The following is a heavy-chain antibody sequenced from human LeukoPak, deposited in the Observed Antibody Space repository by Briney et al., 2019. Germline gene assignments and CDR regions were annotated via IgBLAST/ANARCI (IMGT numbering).Heavy chain of an antibody. J-gene: IGHJ4*02. D-gene: IGHD3-9*01. V-gene: IGHV3-23*01. CDR2: ITGSGGNT. CDR1: GFTFSNYA. CDR3: AKWGDYDVLTGYCVSDY. Sequence: PGASLRLSCAASGFTFSNYAMSWVRQAPGKGLEWVSAITGSGGNTYYADSVKGRFTISRDNSKNTVFLQMISLRAEDTAVYYCAKWGDYDVLTGYCVSDYWGQGTLVTVSS.